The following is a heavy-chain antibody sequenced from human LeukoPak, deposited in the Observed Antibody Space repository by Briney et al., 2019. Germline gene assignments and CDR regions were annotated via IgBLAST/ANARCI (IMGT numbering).Heavy chain of an antibody. V-gene: IGHV1-2*02. CDR3: AREGLESGYYPNWFDP. CDR1: GYTFTSYD. CDR2: INPDSGGT. J-gene: IGHJ5*02. Sequence: ASVKVSCKASGYTFTSYDINWVRQATGQGLEWMGWINPDSGGTNYAQKFQGRVTMTRDTSISTAYMELSRLRSDDTAVYYCAREGLESGYYPNWFDPWGQGTLVTVSS. D-gene: IGHD3-22*01.